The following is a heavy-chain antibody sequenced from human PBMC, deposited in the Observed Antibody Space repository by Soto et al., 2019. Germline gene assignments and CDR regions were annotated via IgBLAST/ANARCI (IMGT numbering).Heavy chain of an antibody. J-gene: IGHJ4*02. CDR3: ATGPRRSGSYYQVFDY. CDR1: GYTLTDLS. D-gene: IGHD1-26*01. CDR2: FDPEDGET. V-gene: IGHV1-24*01. Sequence: ASVKLSCKVSGYTLTDLSMHCVRQAPEKGLEWMGGFDPEDGETIYAQKFQGRVTMTEDTSTDTAYMELSSLRSEDTAVYYCATGPRRSGSYYQVFDYWGRGTLVTVSS.